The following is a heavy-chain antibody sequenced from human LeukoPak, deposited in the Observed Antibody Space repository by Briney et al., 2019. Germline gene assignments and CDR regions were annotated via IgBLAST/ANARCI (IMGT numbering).Heavy chain of an antibody. CDR2: ISHTGGSP. CDR3: AKNADRGAYCRGGSCYPYYYYYMDV. D-gene: IGHD2-15*01. Sequence: PGGSLRLSCAGSGFPFSIHGMNWVRQAPGKGLEWVSSISHTGGSPYYADSVKGRFTVSRDNSKNTLYLQMNSLTVEDTAIYYCAKNADRGAYCRGGSCYPYYYYYMDVWGTGTTVTISS. V-gene: IGHV3-23*01. J-gene: IGHJ6*03. CDR1: GFPFSIHG.